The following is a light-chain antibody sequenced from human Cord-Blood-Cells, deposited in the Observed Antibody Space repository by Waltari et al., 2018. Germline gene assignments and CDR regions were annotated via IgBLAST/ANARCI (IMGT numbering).Light chain of an antibody. Sequence: QSALTQPASVSGSPGQSITISFTGTSSHVGSYNLLSWYQPHPGKAPKLMIYEGSKRPSGVSNRFSGSKSGNTASLTISGLQAEDEADYYCCSYAGSWVFGGGTKLTVL. CDR2: EGS. CDR1: SSHVGSYNL. CDR3: CSYAGSWV. V-gene: IGLV2-23*01. J-gene: IGLJ3*02.